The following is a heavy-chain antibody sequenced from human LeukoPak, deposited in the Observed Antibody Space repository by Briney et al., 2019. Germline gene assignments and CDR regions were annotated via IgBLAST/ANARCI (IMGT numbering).Heavy chain of an antibody. V-gene: IGHV1-8*01. Sequence: ASVKVSCKASGYTFTSYDINCVRQAAGQRLEWLGWMNPNTGNTGSSRRFQDRLTMTRDASIGSAYMELTSLRSEDTAVYFCAKMRGYWAEDWGQGTRVTVSS. CDR1: GYTFTSYD. CDR3: AKMRGYWAED. CDR2: MNPNTGNT. D-gene: IGHD2-21*01. J-gene: IGHJ4*02.